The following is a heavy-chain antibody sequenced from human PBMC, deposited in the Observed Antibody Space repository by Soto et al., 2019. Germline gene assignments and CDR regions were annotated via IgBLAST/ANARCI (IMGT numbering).Heavy chain of an antibody. CDR2: ISNSDSA. J-gene: IGHJ1*01. CDR3: AREDSIVIPAVAEF. Sequence: PGGSLRLSCSVSGFAFNNYGITWVRQAPGTGLEWVSSISNSDSAYYADSVKRRFTISRDNPKNSVSLQMNTMSVEDTAVYYCAREDSIVIPAVAEFWGQGT. CDR1: GFAFNNYG. V-gene: IGHV3-21*01. D-gene: IGHD2-2*01.